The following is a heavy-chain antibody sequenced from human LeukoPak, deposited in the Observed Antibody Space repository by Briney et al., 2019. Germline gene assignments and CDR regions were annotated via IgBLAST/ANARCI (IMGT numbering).Heavy chain of an antibody. CDR3: ARHGVVGTKRKYFFDY. CDR2: IYYSGST. Sequence: SETLSLTCTVSGASISSHYWSWIRQPPGKGLEWIGYIYYSGSTNYNPSLKSRVTISVDTSKNQFSLKLSSVTAADTAVYYCARHGVVGTKRKYFFDYWGQGTLVTVSS. V-gene: IGHV4-59*08. J-gene: IGHJ4*02. CDR1: GASISSHY. D-gene: IGHD1-26*01.